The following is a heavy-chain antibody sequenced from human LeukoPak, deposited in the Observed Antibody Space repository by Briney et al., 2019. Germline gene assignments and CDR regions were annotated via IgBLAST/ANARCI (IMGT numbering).Heavy chain of an antibody. CDR3: ARQYYDYVWGSYGFDP. CDR2: IYYSGST. J-gene: IGHJ5*02. V-gene: IGHV4-39*01. D-gene: IGHD3-16*01. CDR1: GGSTSSSSYY. Sequence: SETLSLTCTVSGGSTSSSSYYWGWIRQPPGKGLEWIGSIYYSGSTYYNPSLKSRVTISVDTSKNQFSLKLSSVTAADTAVYYCARQYYDYVWGSYGFDPWGQGTLVTVSS.